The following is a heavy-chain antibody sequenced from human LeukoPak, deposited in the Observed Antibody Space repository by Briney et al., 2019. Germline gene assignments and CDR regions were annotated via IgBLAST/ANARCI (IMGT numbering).Heavy chain of an antibody. CDR1: GGSISSGGYY. CDR3: ASRGNYDSSGYIDAFDI. J-gene: IGHJ3*02. D-gene: IGHD3-22*01. Sequence: SETLSLTCTVSGGSISSGGYYWSWIRQPPGKGLEWIGYIYHSGSTYYNPSLKSRVTISVDRSKNRFSLKLSSVTAADTAVYYCASRGNYDSSGYIDAFDIWGQGTMVTVSS. CDR2: IYHSGST. V-gene: IGHV4-30-2*01.